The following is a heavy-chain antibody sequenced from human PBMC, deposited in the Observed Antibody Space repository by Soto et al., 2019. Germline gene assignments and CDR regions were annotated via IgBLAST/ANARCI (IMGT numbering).Heavy chain of an antibody. Sequence: TGGSLRLSCAASGFIFQNFGMSWVRQAPGKGLEWISSISGSGFKKYYADSVKGRFTISRDNSKSTVYLELNNLSAEDTAVYHCAKNQGVELVPLATVDWFDPWGQGSVVTASS. CDR3: AKNQGVELVPLATVDWFDP. D-gene: IGHD1-26*01. CDR2: ISGSGFKK. V-gene: IGHV3-23*01. J-gene: IGHJ5*02. CDR1: GFIFQNFG.